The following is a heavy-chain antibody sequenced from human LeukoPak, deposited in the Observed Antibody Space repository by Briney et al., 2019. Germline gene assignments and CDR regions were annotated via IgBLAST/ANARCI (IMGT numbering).Heavy chain of an antibody. D-gene: IGHD3-22*01. Sequence: GGSLRLSCAASGFTFSSHSMNWVRQAPGKGLEWVSSISSSSSYIYYADSVKGRFTISRDNAKNSLYLQMNSLRAEDTAVYYCARNYYDSSGYYQYFQHWGQGTLVTVSS. CDR1: GFTFSSHS. CDR3: ARNYYDSSGYYQYFQH. V-gene: IGHV3-21*01. J-gene: IGHJ1*01. CDR2: ISSSSSYI.